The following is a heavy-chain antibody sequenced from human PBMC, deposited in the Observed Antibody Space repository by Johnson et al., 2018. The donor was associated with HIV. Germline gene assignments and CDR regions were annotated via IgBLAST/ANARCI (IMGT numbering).Heavy chain of an antibody. CDR3: ARGGKSYYGAFDI. CDR2: IYSGGTT. J-gene: IGHJ3*02. D-gene: IGHD3-10*01. V-gene: IGHV3-NL1*01. CDR1: GFTFSSYG. Sequence: QVQLVESGGGVVRPGGSLRLSCAASGFTFSSYGMHWVRQAPGKGLDWVSVIYSGGTTYHADSVKGRFTISRDNSKNTLYLQMNSLRAEDTAVYYCARGGKSYYGAFDIWGQGTMVTVSS.